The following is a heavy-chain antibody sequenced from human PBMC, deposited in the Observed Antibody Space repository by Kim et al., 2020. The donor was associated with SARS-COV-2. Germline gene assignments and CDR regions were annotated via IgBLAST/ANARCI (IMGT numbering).Heavy chain of an antibody. J-gene: IGHJ6*01. D-gene: IGHD2-15*01. CDR2: INHSGST. CDR1: GGSFSGYY. CDR3: ARESGHMVVVVVAPYYYY. V-gene: IGHV4-34*01. Sequence: SETLSLTCAVYGGSFSGYYWSWIRQPPGKGLEWIEEINHSGSTNYNPSLKSRVTISVDTSKNQFSLKLSSVTAADTAVYYCARESGHMVVVVVAPYYYY.